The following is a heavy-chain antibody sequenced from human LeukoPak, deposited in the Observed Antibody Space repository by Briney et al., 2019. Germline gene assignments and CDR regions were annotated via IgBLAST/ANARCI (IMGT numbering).Heavy chain of an antibody. CDR3: ARESVGYCSSTSCYEGDY. Sequence: ASVKVSCKASGYTFTSYGISWVRQAPGQGLEWMGWISAYNGNTNYAQKLQGRVTMTTDTFTSTAYMELRSLRSDDTAVYYCARESVGYCSSTSCYEGDYWGQGTLVTVSS. D-gene: IGHD2-2*01. V-gene: IGHV1-18*01. J-gene: IGHJ4*02. CDR1: GYTFTSYG. CDR2: ISAYNGNT.